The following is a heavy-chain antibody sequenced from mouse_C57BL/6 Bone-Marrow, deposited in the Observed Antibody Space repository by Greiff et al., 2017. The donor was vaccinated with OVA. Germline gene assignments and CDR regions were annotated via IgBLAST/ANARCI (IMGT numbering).Heavy chain of an antibody. Sequence: VQLQESGAELARPGASVKLSCKASGYTFTSYGISWVKQRTGQGLEWIGEIYPRSGNTYYNEKFKGKATLTADKSSSTAYMELRSLTSEDSAVDFCARRDYGSSYGYWGQGTTLTVSS. CDR2: IYPRSGNT. J-gene: IGHJ2*01. CDR1: GYTFTSYG. CDR3: ARRDYGSSYGY. V-gene: IGHV1-81*01. D-gene: IGHD1-1*01.